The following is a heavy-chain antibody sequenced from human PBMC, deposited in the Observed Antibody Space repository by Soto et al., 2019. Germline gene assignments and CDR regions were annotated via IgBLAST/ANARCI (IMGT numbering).Heavy chain of an antibody. CDR1: GYTFTNSG. CDR3: ARDLGYGDCDVHY. D-gene: IGHD4-17*01. CDR2: IRVNNGDT. Sequence: QVQLVQSGAEVKKPGASVKVSCKASGYTFTNSGFSWVRQAPGQGLEWVGWIRVNNGDTHYAQKLQGRVTMTTDTSTSTAFRELRNLRTDDTAVYFCARDLGYGDCDVHYWGQGTQMTVSS. V-gene: IGHV1-18*01. J-gene: IGHJ4*02.